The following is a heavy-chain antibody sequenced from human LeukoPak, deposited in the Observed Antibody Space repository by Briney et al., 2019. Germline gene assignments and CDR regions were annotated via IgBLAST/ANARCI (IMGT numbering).Heavy chain of an antibody. CDR3: ARENHGSFDY. CDR2: ISSNSRYI. D-gene: IGHD1-14*01. J-gene: IGHJ4*02. CDR1: GFXFSTWS. V-gene: IGHV3-21*01. Sequence: GGSLRLSCAASGFXFSTWSINWVRQAPGKGLEWVSSISSNSRYIYYADSVKGRFTISRDNAENSLFLQMNSLRAEDTAVYYCARENHGSFDYWGQGTLVTASS.